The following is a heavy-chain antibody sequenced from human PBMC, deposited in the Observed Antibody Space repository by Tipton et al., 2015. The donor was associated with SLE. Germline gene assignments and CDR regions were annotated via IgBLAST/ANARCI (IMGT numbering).Heavy chain of an antibody. Sequence: TLSLTCAVYGGYFSGYYWSWIRQPPGKGLEGIGEINHSGSTNYNPSLKSRVTISVDTSKNQFSLKLSSVTAADTAVYYCARRGWSGLTDDAFDIWGQGTMVTVSS. J-gene: IGHJ3*02. D-gene: IGHD3-9*01. CDR3: ARRGWSGLTDDAFDI. CDR2: INHSGST. V-gene: IGHV4-34*01. CDR1: GGYFSGYY.